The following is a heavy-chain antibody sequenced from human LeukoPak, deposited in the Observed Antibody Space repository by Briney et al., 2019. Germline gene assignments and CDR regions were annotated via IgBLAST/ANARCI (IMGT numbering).Heavy chain of an antibody. D-gene: IGHD3-10*01. Sequence: PGGSLRLSCGASGFTFSSYGMSWVRQAPGKGLEWVSGVSGSGESTYYADSVKGRFTISRDNAKNSLYLQMNSLRVEDTAVYYCGRFTRSGTYEVYWGQGTLVTVSS. V-gene: IGHV3-23*01. CDR3: GRFTRSGTYEVY. J-gene: IGHJ4*02. CDR1: GFTFSSYG. CDR2: VSGSGEST.